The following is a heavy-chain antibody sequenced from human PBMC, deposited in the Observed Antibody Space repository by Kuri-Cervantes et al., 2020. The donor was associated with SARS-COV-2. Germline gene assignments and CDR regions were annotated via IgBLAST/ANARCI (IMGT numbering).Heavy chain of an antibody. V-gene: IGHV4-4*07. Sequence: ESLKFSCTVSGGSISSYYWSWLRQPAGKGQEWIGRIYTSGSTNYNPSLKSRVTISVDTSKNPFSLKLSSVTAADTAVYYCARGLRPYWYFDLWGRGTLVTVSS. CDR3: ARGLRPYWYFDL. CDR2: IYTSGST. J-gene: IGHJ2*01. CDR1: GGSISSYY.